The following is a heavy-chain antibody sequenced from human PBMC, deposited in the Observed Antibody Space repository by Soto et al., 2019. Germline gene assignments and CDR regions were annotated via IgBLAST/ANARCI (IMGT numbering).Heavy chain of an antibody. CDR1: GGSISSGGYY. CDR2: IYYSGST. CDR3: ARDSSLGYCSGGSCLNWFDP. J-gene: IGHJ5*02. D-gene: IGHD2-15*01. Sequence: PSETLSLTCAVSGGSISSGGYYWRWIRQHPGKGLEWIGYIYYSGSTYYNPSLKSRVTISVDTSKNQFSLKLSSVTAADTAVYYCARDSSLGYCSGGSCLNWFDPWGQGTLVTVSS. V-gene: IGHV4-31*11.